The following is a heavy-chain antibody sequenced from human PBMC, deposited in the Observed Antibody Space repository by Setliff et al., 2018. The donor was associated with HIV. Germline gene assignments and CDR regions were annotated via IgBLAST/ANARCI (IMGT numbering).Heavy chain of an antibody. CDR2: IYYSGST. D-gene: IGHD5-18*01. J-gene: IGHJ4*02. V-gene: IGHV4-31*03. Sequence: SETLSLTCTVSGDSFSSNSNHWGWIRQPPGKGLEWIGHIYYSGSTYYNPSLKSRVTISVDTSKNQFSLKLSSVTAADTAVYYCAKGGDRAMINFDHWGQGTLVTVSS. CDR3: AKGGDRAMINFDH. CDR1: GDSFSSNSNH.